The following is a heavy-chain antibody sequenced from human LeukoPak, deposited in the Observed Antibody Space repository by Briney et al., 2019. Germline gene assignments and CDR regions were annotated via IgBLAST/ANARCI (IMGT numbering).Heavy chain of an antibody. D-gene: IGHD6-19*01. J-gene: IGHJ4*02. CDR3: AKDNRRHYTSGPNPDSLH. CDR2: ISWNSGSI. Sequence: GGSLRLSCAGPGFIFNNYAMHWVRQPPGKGLEWVSGISWNSGSIDYADSVKGRFTISRDDAKNSLYLQMNSLRVEDTAFYYCAKDNRRHYTSGPNPDSLHWGQGALVTVSS. V-gene: IGHV3-9*01. CDR1: GFIFNNYA.